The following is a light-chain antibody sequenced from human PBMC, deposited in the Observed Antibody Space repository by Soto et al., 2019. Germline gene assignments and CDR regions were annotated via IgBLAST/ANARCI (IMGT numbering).Light chain of an antibody. J-gene: IGLJ1*01. Sequence: QSVLTQPPSASGSPGQSVTISCTGTKSDIGVYDFVSWYQHHPGKAPRLIIYEVVQRPSGVPDRFSGSKSGNTASLTVSGLQAADEADYFCESYAGANTYVFGSGTKLTVL. CDR1: KSDIGVYDF. CDR2: EVV. CDR3: ESYAGANTYV. V-gene: IGLV2-8*01.